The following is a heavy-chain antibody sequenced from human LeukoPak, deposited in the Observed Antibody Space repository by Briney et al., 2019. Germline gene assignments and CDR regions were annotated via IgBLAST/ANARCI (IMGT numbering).Heavy chain of an antibody. V-gene: IGHV3-7*01. CDR3: ARHRYFYFDL. J-gene: IGHJ4*02. Sequence: GGSLRLSCAASGFTFSLHYMGWVRQTPGKGLEWVANIKEDGSDTFYVDSVKGRFTISRYNAKNSVYLQMTILRAEDTAVYYCARHRYFYFDLWGQGTLVNVSS. CDR2: IKEDGSDT. CDR1: GFTFSLHY. D-gene: IGHD3-9*01.